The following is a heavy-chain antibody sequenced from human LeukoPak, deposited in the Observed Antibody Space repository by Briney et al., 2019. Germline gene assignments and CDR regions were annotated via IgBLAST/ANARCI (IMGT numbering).Heavy chain of an antibody. V-gene: IGHV3-23*01. CDR2: ISSSGGNT. Sequence: GGSLRLSCAASGFTFSSSDMSWVRQAPGKGLEWISAISSSGGNTYYTDSVKGRFTISRDNSKNTLYLQMNSLRVEDTAVYYCAKSSSSSGDWGQGTLVTVSS. J-gene: IGHJ4*02. CDR1: GFTFSSSD. D-gene: IGHD6-6*01. CDR3: AKSSSSSGD.